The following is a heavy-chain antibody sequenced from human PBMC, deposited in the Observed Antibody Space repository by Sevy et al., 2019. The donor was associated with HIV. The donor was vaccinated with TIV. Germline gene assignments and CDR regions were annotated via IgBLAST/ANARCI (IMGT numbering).Heavy chain of an antibody. Sequence: GGSLRLSCAASGFTFSVYAMHWVRQAPGKGLEWVSVIYSGGRTYYADSVKGRFTISRDNSKNTLYLQMNSLRTEDTAVYYCARVSYNYYYGMDVWGQGTTVTVSS. CDR1: GFTFSVYA. V-gene: IGHV3-53*01. CDR3: ARVSYNYYYGMDV. D-gene: IGHD1-20*01. CDR2: IYSGGRT. J-gene: IGHJ6*02.